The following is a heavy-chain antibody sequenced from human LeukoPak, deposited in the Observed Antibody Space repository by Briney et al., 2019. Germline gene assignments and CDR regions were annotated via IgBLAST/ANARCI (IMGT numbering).Heavy chain of an antibody. D-gene: IGHD4/OR15-4a*01. CDR2: IYYSGST. J-gene: IGHJ4*02. V-gene: IGHV4-59*01. Sequence: PSETLSLTCTVSGGSISSYYWSWIRQPPGKGLEWIGYIYYSGSTNYNPSLKSRVTMSVDTSKNQFSLKVSSVTAADTAVYYCARMGAIAGASANPDYWGQGTLVTVSS. CDR1: GGSISSYY. CDR3: ARMGAIAGASANPDY.